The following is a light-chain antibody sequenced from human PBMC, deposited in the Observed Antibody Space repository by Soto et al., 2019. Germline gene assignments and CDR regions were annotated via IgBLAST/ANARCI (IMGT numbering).Light chain of an antibody. CDR3: QQLNSYPYT. J-gene: IGKJ2*01. CDR2: GAS. V-gene: IGKV1-9*01. Sequence: DIQLTQSPSFLSASVGDRVTITCWASQDISSYLAWYQQKPGKAPKLLIYGASTLQSGVPSRFSGSGSGTEFTLTISSLQPEDFATYYCQQLNSYPYTFGQGTKLEIK. CDR1: QDISSY.